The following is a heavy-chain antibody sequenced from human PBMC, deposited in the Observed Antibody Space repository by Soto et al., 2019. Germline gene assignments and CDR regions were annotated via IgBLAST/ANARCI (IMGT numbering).Heavy chain of an antibody. CDR2: IYSGGST. Sequence: LSLSCAASGITVTGTYMSWVRQAPGKGLEWVSVIYSGGSTYYADSVKGRFTISRDNSKKTLYLQMNSLRAEDTAVYYCARDSRGYSYGLFDYWGQGTLVTVSS. CDR3: ARDSRGYSYGLFDY. CDR1: GITVTGTY. V-gene: IGHV3-53*01. D-gene: IGHD5-18*01. J-gene: IGHJ4*02.